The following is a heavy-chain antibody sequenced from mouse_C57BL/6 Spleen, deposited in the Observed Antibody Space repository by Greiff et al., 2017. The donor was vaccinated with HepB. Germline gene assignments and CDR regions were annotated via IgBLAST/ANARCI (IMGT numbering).Heavy chain of an antibody. Sequence: EVQLVESGEGLVKPGGSLKLSCAASGFTFSSYAMSWVRQTPEKRLEWVAYISSGGDYIYYADTVKGRFTISRDNARNTLYLQMSSLKSEDTAMYYCTRGGDYDYDEGYYYAMDYWGQGTSVTVSS. CDR1: GFTFSSYA. D-gene: IGHD2-4*01. V-gene: IGHV5-9-1*02. CDR2: ISSGGDYI. J-gene: IGHJ4*01. CDR3: TRGGDYDYDEGYYYAMDY.